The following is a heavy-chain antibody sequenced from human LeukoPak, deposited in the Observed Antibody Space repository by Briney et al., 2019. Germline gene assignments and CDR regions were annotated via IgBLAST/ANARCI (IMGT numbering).Heavy chain of an antibody. CDR3: ARGRNTDFWSGYYTNYFHY. Sequence: PGGSLRLSCAASGFTISNYWMNWVRQAPGKGLEWVANIKEDGNEKFHVDSVKGRFTISRDNDKNSLSLQMNSLRAEDKAVYYCARGRNTDFWSGYYTNYFHYWGQGTLVTVSS. J-gene: IGHJ4*02. D-gene: IGHD3-3*01. CDR2: IKEDGNEK. CDR1: GFTISNYW. V-gene: IGHV3-7*01.